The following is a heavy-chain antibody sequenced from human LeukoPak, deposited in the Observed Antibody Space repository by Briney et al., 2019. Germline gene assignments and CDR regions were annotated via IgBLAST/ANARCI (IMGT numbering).Heavy chain of an antibody. J-gene: IGHJ4*02. CDR1: GFSFSYYV. CDR3: ARARGDSYPASRSLNY. Sequence: GGSLRLSCTGSGFSFSYYVMHWVRQAPGKGLEWGALIGANGGEKYYAESVKGRFTISRDNSKNTVYVQMNSLRPEDTAIYYCARARGDSYPASRSLNYWGPGAPVTVSS. V-gene: IGHV3-33*08. D-gene: IGHD3-16*02. CDR2: IGANGGEK.